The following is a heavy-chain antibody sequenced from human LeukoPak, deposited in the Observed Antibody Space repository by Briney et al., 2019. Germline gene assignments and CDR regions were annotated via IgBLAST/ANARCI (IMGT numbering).Heavy chain of an antibody. CDR1: GFTFSSYA. CDR3: ARLNLAYCGGDCYYYYGMDV. CDR2: ISYDGSNK. V-gene: IGHV3-30-3*01. Sequence: PGGSLRLSCAASGFTFSSYAMHWVRQAPGKGLEWVAVISYDGSNKYYADSVKGRFTISRDNSKNTLYLQMNSLRAEDTAVYYCARLNLAYCGGDCYYYYGMDVWGQGTTVTVSS. D-gene: IGHD2-21*02. J-gene: IGHJ6*02.